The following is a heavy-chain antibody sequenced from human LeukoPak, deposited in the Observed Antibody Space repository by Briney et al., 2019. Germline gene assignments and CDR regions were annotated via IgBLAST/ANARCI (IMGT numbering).Heavy chain of an antibody. CDR1: GGSISSYY. CDR3: ARVGPYCGGDCYPN. CDR2: IYTSGST. V-gene: IGHV4-4*07. Sequence: SETLSLTFTVSGGSISSYYWSWIRQPAGKGLEWIGRIYTSGSTNYNPSLKSRVTMSVDTSKNQSSLKLSSVPAADTAVYYCARVGPYCGGDCYPNGGQGTLVTVSS. D-gene: IGHD2-21*02. J-gene: IGHJ4*02.